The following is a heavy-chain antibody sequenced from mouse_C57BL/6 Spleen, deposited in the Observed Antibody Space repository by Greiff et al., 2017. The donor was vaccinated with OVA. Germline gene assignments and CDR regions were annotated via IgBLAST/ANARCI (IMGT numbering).Heavy chain of an antibody. D-gene: IGHD1-1*01. CDR2: INPNNGGT. CDR1: GYTFTDYN. V-gene: IGHV1-18*01. CDR3: ARVAYYYGSSLAY. Sequence: EVQLQQSGPELVKPGASVKIPCKASGYTFTDYNMDWVKQSHGKSLEWIGDINPNNGGTIYNQKFKGKATLTVDKSSSTAYMELRSLTSEDTAVYYCARVAYYYGSSLAYWGQGTLVTVSA. J-gene: IGHJ3*01.